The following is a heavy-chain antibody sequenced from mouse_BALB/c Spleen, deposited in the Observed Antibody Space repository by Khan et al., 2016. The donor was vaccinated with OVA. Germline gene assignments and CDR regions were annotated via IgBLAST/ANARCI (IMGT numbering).Heavy chain of an antibody. Sequence: QVQLQQSGAELAKPGASVKMSCKASGYIFTSFWMHWVKQRPGQGLEWIGQINPSSDYTEYNQNFKDKATLTADKSSSTAYMQLSSLTSEDSAVYYFARGLGNYWGQGTLVTVSA. CDR3: ARGLGNY. J-gene: IGHJ3*01. V-gene: IGHV1-7*01. CDR1: GYIFTSFW. CDR2: INPSSDYT. D-gene: IGHD4-1*01.